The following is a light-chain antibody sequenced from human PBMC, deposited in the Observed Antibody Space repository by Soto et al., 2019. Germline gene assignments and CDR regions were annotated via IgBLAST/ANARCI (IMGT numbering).Light chain of an antibody. V-gene: IGKV3-20*01. CDR2: GAS. CDR3: QQYGSSLWT. CDR1: QSVSSSY. Sequence: EIVLTQSPGTLSLSPGERATLSCRASQSVSSSYLAWYQQKPGQAPRPLIYGASSRAIGIPDRFSGSGSGTDFTLTISRLEPEDFAVYYCQQYGSSLWTFCQGNKVEIK. J-gene: IGKJ1*01.